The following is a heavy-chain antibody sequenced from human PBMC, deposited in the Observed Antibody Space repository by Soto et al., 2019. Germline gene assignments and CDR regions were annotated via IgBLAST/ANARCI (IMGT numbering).Heavy chain of an antibody. Sequence: GGSLRLSCTASGFTFGDYAMSWVRQAPGKGLEWVGFIRSKAYGGTTEYAASVTGRFTISRDDSKSIAYLQMNSLKTEDTAVYYCTSVAAAGTDYWGQGTLVTVSS. CDR2: IRSKAYGGTT. CDR1: GFTFGDYA. V-gene: IGHV3-49*04. CDR3: TSVAAAGTDY. J-gene: IGHJ4*02. D-gene: IGHD6-13*01.